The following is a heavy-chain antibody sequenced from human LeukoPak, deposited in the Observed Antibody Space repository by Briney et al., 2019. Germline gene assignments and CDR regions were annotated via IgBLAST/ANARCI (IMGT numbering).Heavy chain of an antibody. Sequence: SETLSLTCGVSGGSIITTNWWSWVRQPPGKGLEWIGEVHLNGATNYNPSLESRVSMSIDKSKNQMSLKLSSVTAADTATYYCTRDSGAFSPFGFWGQGTLVTVSS. V-gene: IGHV4-4*02. D-gene: IGHD1-26*01. CDR3: TRDSGAFSPFGF. CDR1: GGSIITTNW. CDR2: VHLNGAT. J-gene: IGHJ4*02.